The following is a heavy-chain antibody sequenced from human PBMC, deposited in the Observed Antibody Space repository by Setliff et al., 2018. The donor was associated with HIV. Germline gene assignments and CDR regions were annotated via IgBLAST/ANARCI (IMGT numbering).Heavy chain of an antibody. V-gene: IGHV5-51*01. Sequence: GESLKISCKGSGYSFISYWIGWVRQMPGKGLEWMGIIYPGDSNTKYSPSFQGQVTLSVDKSISTAYLQWSSLKASDTAMYYCATPISITSGSAFDYWGQGTPVTVSS. CDR3: ATPISITSGSAFDY. D-gene: IGHD2-2*01. CDR2: IYPGDSNT. CDR1: GYSFISYW. J-gene: IGHJ4*02.